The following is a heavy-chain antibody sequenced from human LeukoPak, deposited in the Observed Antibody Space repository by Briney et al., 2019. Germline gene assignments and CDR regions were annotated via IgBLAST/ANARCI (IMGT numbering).Heavy chain of an antibody. Sequence: GASVKVSCKASGGTFSSYAISWVRQAPGQGLEWMGGIIPIFGTANYAQKFQGRVTMTRDMSTSTVYMELSSLRSEDTAVYYCARGGMVDTAMVLPFWYWGQGTLVTVSS. CDR3: ARGGMVDTAMVLPFWY. J-gene: IGHJ4*02. V-gene: IGHV1-69*05. D-gene: IGHD5-18*01. CDR2: IIPIFGTA. CDR1: GGTFSSYA.